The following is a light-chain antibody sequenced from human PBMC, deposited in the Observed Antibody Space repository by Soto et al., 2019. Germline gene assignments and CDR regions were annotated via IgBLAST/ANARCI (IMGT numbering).Light chain of an antibody. CDR1: QSISIW. Sequence: DIHMTQSPSTLSASVGDRVTITCRASQSISIWLAWYQQKPGKAPNRLIYKTSSLETGVPSRFSGSGSGTTFPLTISSLQPDDFATYYCQHWHDYSWTFGQGTKVEVK. J-gene: IGKJ1*01. V-gene: IGKV1-5*03. CDR3: QHWHDYSWT. CDR2: KTS.